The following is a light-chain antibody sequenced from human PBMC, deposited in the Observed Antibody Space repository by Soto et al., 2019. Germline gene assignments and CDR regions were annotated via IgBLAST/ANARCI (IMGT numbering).Light chain of an antibody. CDR3: QQRSNWPPT. CDR1: QSVYTY. Sequence: EIVLTQSPATLSLSPGQRATLSCRASQSVYTYLAWYQQKPGQAPRLLIYEASNRATGIPARFSGSGSGTDFTLTISSLESEDFAVYYCQQRSNWPPTFGGGTLVDIK. CDR2: EAS. J-gene: IGKJ4*01. V-gene: IGKV3-11*01.